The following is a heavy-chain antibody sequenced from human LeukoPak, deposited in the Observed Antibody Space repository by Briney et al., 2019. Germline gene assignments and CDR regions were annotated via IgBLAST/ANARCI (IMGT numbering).Heavy chain of an antibody. CDR1: GGSISTSY. J-gene: IGHJ3*01. V-gene: IGHV4-4*08. Sequence: SETLSLTCTVSGGSISTSYWNWIRQPPGKGLEWIGCFSTSGSTNYNPSLQSRVTISVDTSKNLFSLRLSSVTAADTAVYYCARHGCAVWGSHPTKAFDLWGPGTMVTVSS. CDR3: ARHGCAVWGSHPTKAFDL. D-gene: IGHD3-16*02. CDR2: FSTSGST.